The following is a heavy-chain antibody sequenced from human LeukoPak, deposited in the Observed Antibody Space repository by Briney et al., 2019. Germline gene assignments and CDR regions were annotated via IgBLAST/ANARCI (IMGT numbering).Heavy chain of an antibody. D-gene: IGHD2-2*01. J-gene: IGHJ4*02. CDR3: VRDRSRYFDY. CDR2: INPNNGGT. Sequence: SLMHFCKDSGYTFTGNYIHCGRRATGQRNEWMGWINPNNGGTDYAQKFQGRVTMTRDTSLSTVYMDLRRLRSDDTAVYYCVRDRSRYFDYWCQGTLVTVSS. CDR1: GYTFTGNY. V-gene: IGHV1-2*02.